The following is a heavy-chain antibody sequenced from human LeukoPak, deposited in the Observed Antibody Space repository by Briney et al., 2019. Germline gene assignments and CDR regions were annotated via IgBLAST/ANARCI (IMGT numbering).Heavy chain of an antibody. D-gene: IGHD3-3*02. CDR3: ARGTCRAFNY. CDR1: GDSVSSNSAS. J-gene: IGHJ4*02. Sequence: SQTLSLTCAISGDSVSSNSASWTWIRQSPSRGLEWLGRTYYRSEWYSDYAVSVRSRITINSDTSNNQFSLHLNSVTPEDTAVYYCARGTCRAFNYWGQGTRVTVSS. V-gene: IGHV6-1*01. CDR2: TYYRSEWYS.